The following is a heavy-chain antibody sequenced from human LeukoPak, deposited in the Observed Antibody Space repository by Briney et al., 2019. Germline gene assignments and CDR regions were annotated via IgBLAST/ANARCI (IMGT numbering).Heavy chain of an antibody. Sequence: SETLSLTCTGSGGSISSTNYYWGWIRQPPGKGLEGIGRIYYGGRTYYNPSLKSRVTISVDKSKNQFSLKLSSVTAADTAVYYCARDGPATSRYSSGWALDYWGQGTLVTVSS. D-gene: IGHD6-19*01. CDR1: GGSISSTNYY. V-gene: IGHV4-39*07. CDR3: ARDGPATSRYSSGWALDY. J-gene: IGHJ4*02. CDR2: IYYGGRT.